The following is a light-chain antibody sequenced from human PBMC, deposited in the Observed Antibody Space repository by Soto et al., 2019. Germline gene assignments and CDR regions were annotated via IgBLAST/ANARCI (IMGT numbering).Light chain of an antibody. V-gene: IGLV2-11*01. CDR3: CSFAGPQSFEV. J-gene: IGLJ1*01. CDR1: SSDIGGYTY. Sequence: QSVLTQPRSVSGSPGQSVTISCTGTSSDIGGYTYVSWYQQHPGKAPKVIIYDVSERPSGVPDRFSGSKSGNTASLTISGLQPEDEDDYYCCSFAGPQSFEVFGEGTKVTVL. CDR2: DVS.